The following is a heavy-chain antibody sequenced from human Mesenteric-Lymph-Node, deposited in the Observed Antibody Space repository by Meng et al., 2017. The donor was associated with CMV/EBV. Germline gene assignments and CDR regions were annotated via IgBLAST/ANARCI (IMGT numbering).Heavy chain of an antibody. J-gene: IGHJ4*02. Sequence: GESLKISCAASGFTFSSYTMNWVRQAPGKGLEWVSYISNSGSTRYYADSVKGRFTISRDDAKNSLYLQMNSLRAEDTAVYYCARGGGLGYYYDSSGYFYWGQGTLVTVSS. CDR1: GFTFSSYT. D-gene: IGHD3-22*01. V-gene: IGHV3-48*03. CDR3: ARGGGLGYYYDSSGYFY. CDR2: ISNSGSTR.